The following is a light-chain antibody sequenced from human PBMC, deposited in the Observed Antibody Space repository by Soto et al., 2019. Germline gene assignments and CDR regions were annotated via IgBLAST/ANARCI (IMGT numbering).Light chain of an antibody. CDR3: MQALQIPWT. CDR2: LGS. Sequence: DIVMTQSPLSLPVTPGEPASISCRSSQSLLHNDGYNFLGWYLQKPGQSPQLLIYLGSNRASGVPDRFRGSGSGRDFTLKISRVEAEDVGVYYCMQALQIPWTFGQGTKVEIK. V-gene: IGKV2-28*01. J-gene: IGKJ1*01. CDR1: QSLLHNDGYNF.